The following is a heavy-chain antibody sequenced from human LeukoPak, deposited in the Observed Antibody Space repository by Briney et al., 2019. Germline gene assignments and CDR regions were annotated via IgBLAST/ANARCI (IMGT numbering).Heavy chain of an antibody. D-gene: IGHD3-10*01. Sequence: PSETLSLTCAVYGGSFSGYYWSWIRQPPGKGLEWIGEINHSGSTNYNPSLKSRVTISVDTSKNRFSLKLSSVTAADTAVYYCARANTAFGESWFDPWGQGTLVTVSS. J-gene: IGHJ5*02. CDR2: INHSGST. CDR3: ARANTAFGESWFDP. CDR1: GGSFSGYY. V-gene: IGHV4-34*01.